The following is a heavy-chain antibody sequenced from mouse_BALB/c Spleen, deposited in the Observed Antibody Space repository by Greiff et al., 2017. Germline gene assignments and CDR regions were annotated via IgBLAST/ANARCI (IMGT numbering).Heavy chain of an antibody. D-gene: IGHD2-12*01. V-gene: IGHV1S22*01. J-gene: IGHJ2*01. CDR1: GYTFTSYW. Sequence: LQQPGSELVRPGASVKLSCKASGYTFTSYWMHWVKQWPGQGLEWIGNIYPGSGSTNYDEKFKSKATLTVDTSSSTAYMQLSSLTSEDSAVYYCTKKYYNYDYWGQGTTRTVPS. CDR3: TKKYYNYDY. CDR2: IYPGSGST.